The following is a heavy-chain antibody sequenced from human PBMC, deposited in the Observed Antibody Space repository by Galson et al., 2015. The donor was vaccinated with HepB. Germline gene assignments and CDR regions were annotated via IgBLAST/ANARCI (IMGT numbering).Heavy chain of an antibody. CDR3: ARDAGITGIADLEGLDP. D-gene: IGHD1-20*01. CDR1: GFTFSSYG. J-gene: IGHJ5*02. CDR2: IWYDGSNK. V-gene: IGHV3-33*01. Sequence: SLRLSCAASGFTFSSYGMHWVRQAPGKGLEWVAVIWYDGSNKYYADSVKGRFTISRDNSKNTLYLQMNSLRAEDTAVYYCARDAGITGIADLEGLDPWGQGTLVTVSS.